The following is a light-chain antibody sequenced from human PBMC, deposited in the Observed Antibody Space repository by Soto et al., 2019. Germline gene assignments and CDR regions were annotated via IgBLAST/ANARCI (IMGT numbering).Light chain of an antibody. CDR1: QSISSY. Sequence: DIQMTQSPSSLSASVGDKVIITCRASQSISSYLNWYQQKPGKAPNLLIYAASSLQSGVPSRFSGSGSGTDFTLTISCLQPEDFATYYCQQSYTTPLGFGQGTRLETK. V-gene: IGKV1-39*01. J-gene: IGKJ5*01. CDR2: AAS. CDR3: QQSYTTPLG.